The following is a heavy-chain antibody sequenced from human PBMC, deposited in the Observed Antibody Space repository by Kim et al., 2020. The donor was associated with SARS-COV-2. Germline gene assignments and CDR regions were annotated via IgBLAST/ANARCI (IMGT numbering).Heavy chain of an antibody. D-gene: IGHD3-3*01. CDR3: AKGVTYFDFWTGYAPSSYFDY. J-gene: IGHJ4*02. Sequence: RFTSSRDNSKNTVNLQMNSLRPEDTAVYYCAKGVTYFDFWTGYAPSSYFDYWGQGTLVTVSS. V-gene: IGHV3-30*02.